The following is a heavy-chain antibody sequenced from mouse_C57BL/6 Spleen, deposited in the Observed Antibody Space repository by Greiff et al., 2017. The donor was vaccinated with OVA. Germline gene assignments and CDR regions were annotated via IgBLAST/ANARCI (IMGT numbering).Heavy chain of an antibody. CDR3: ARSIYDGYLFAY. V-gene: IGHV5-17*01. Sequence: EVHVVESGGGLVKPGGSLKLSCAASGFTFSDYGMHWVRQAPEKGLEWVAYISSGSSTIYYADTVKGRFTISRDNAKNTLFLQMTSLRSEDTAMYYCARSIYDGYLFAYWGQGTLVTVSA. J-gene: IGHJ3*01. CDR1: GFTFSDYG. CDR2: ISSGSSTI. D-gene: IGHD2-3*01.